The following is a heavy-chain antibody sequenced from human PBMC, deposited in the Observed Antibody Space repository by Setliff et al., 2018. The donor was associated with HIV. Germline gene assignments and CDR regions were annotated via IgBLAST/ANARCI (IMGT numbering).Heavy chain of an antibody. V-gene: IGHV4-39*07. CDR1: GGSISSSSYY. CDR3: ARYDGYKVSFDN. Sequence: SETLSLTCTVSGGSISSSSYYWGWIRQPPGKGLEWIGSIYYSGNTYYNPSLKSQATISVDTSQNQLSLKLSSVTTADTAMYYCARYDGYKVSFDNWGPGTLVTVSS. CDR2: IYYSGNT. J-gene: IGHJ4*02. D-gene: IGHD5-18*01.